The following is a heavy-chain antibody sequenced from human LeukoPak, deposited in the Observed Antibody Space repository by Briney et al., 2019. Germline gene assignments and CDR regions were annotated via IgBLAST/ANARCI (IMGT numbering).Heavy chain of an antibody. V-gene: IGHV3-30*04. Sequence: GRSLRLSCAASGFTFSSNAMHWVRQAPGKGLEWVAVISYDGSNKYYADSVKGRFTISRDNSKNTLYLQMNSLRAEDTAVYYCARDRLGIPLTGYRFDYWGQGTLVTVSS. CDR3: ARDRLGIPLTGYRFDY. CDR1: GFTFSSNA. CDR2: ISYDGSNK. D-gene: IGHD3-9*01. J-gene: IGHJ4*02.